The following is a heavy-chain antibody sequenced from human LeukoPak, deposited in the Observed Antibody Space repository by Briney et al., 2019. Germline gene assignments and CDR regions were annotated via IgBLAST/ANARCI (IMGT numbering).Heavy chain of an antibody. D-gene: IGHD4-23*01. Sequence: GGSLRLSCAASGFTFSSYGMHWVRQAPGKGLEWVAFIRYDGSNKYYADSVKGRFTISRDNSKNTLYLQMNSLRAEDTAVYYCAKDLHHLYGGNPRALDYWGQGTPVTVSS. CDR3: AKDLHHLYGGNPRALDY. J-gene: IGHJ4*02. V-gene: IGHV3-30*02. CDR2: IRYDGSNK. CDR1: GFTFSSYG.